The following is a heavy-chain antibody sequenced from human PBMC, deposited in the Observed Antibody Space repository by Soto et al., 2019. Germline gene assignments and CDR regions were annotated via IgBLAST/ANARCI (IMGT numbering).Heavy chain of an antibody. CDR1: GFAFSAYY. CDR2: ISERGTTI. J-gene: IGHJ4*02. D-gene: IGHD3-22*01. V-gene: IGHV3-11*01. Sequence: QVHLMESGGGLVKPGGSLRLSCAASGFAFSAYYMSWIRQAPGKGLEWLSYISERGTTIYYGDSVKGRFTIPRDNAKNCMYLQLSRRRGEDTAEYYCTRSDDGTSGYTDYWGQGTLVTVSS. CDR3: TRSDDGTSGYTDY.